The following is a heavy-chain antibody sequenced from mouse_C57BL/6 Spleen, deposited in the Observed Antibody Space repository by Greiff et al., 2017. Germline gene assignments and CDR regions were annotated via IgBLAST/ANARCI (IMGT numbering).Heavy chain of an antibody. D-gene: IGHD3-3*01. Sequence: ESGPGLVKPSQSLSLTCSVTGYSITSGYYWNWIRQFPGNTLEWMGYISYAGSTNYNPSLKNRISITRYTAKNQFFLKLNSVTTEDTATYYCARVGTSAYWGQGTLVTVSA. CDR3: ARVGTSAY. J-gene: IGHJ3*01. CDR1: GYSITSGYY. CDR2: ISYAGST. V-gene: IGHV3-6*01.